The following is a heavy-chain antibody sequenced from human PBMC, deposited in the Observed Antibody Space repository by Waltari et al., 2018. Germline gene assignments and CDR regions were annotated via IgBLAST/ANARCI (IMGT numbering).Heavy chain of an antibody. J-gene: IGHJ3*02. CDR2: IYTSGST. Sequence: QVQLQESGPGLVKPSQTLSLTCTVSGGSISSGSYYWSWIRQPAGKGLEWIGRIYTSGSTDYNPARKSRVTRAVDTSKNQFSLKLSSVTTADTAVYYCARDLGGMVAHYAFDIWGQGTMVTVSS. D-gene: IGHD1-26*01. CDR1: GGSISSGSYY. V-gene: IGHV4-61*02. CDR3: ARDLGGMVAHYAFDI.